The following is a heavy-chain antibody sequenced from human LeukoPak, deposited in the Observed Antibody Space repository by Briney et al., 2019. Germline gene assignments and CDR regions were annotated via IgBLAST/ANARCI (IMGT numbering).Heavy chain of an antibody. CDR1: GGSLSSGRYY. CDR2: IYTSGST. CDR3: ARDVEMATVYYYYYYLDV. D-gene: IGHD5-24*01. Sequence: PSETLSLTCTVSGGSLSSGRYYWSWIRQPAGRGLECIGRIYTSGSTNYNPSLKSRVTISVDTSKNQFSLKLSSVTAADTAVYYCARDVEMATVYYYYYYLDVWGKGTTVTVSS. V-gene: IGHV4-61*02. J-gene: IGHJ6*03.